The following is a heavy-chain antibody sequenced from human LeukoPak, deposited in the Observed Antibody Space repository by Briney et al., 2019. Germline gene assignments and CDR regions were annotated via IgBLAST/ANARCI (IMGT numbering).Heavy chain of an antibody. D-gene: IGHD3-16*02. Sequence: PSETLSLTCAVSGGSISSSNWWSWVRQPPGKGLEWIGEINHSGSTNYNPSPKSRVTISVDTSKNQFSLKLSSVTAADTAVYYCARRKYYDYVWGSYRQDYWGQGTLVTVSS. V-gene: IGHV4-4*02. CDR3: ARRKYYDYVWGSYRQDY. CDR2: INHSGST. J-gene: IGHJ4*02. CDR1: GGSISSSNW.